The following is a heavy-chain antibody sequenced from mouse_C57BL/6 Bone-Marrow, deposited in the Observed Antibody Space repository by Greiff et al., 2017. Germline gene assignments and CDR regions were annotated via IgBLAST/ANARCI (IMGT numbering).Heavy chain of an antibody. CDR3: ALSSVVDDNAMDY. Sequence: QVQLQQPGAELVMPGASVKLSCKASGYTFTSYWMHWVKQRPGQGLEWIGEIDPSDSYTNYNQKFKGKSTLTVDKSSSTAYMQLSSLTSDDSAVYYCALSSVVDDNAMDYWGQGTSVTVSS. CDR2: IDPSDSYT. V-gene: IGHV1-69*01. J-gene: IGHJ4*01. D-gene: IGHD1-1*01. CDR1: GYTFTSYW.